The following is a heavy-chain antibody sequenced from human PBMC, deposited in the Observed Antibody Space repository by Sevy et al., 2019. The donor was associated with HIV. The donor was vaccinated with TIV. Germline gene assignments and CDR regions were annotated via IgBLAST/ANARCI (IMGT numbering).Heavy chain of an antibody. CDR2: INHSGST. V-gene: IGHV4-34*01. J-gene: IGHJ4*02. D-gene: IGHD6-19*01. CDR1: GGSFSGYY. CDR3: ARYRVAGNFDY. Sequence: SENLSLTCAVYGGSFSGYYWSWIRQPPGKGLEWIGEINHSGSTNYNPSLKSRVTISVDTSKNQFSLKLSSVTAADTAVYYCARYRVAGNFDYWGQGTLVTVSS.